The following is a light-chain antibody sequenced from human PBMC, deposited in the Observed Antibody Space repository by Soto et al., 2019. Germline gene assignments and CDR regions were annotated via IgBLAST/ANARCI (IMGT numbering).Light chain of an antibody. Sequence: QSALTQPASVSGSPGQSITICCTGTSSDVGGYNYVSWYQQHPGKAPKLMIYDFNSRPSGVSNRFSGSKSGNTASLTISGLQAEDEADYYCSSYTSSGTRVFGAGTKLTVL. CDR2: DFN. CDR1: SSDVGGYNY. CDR3: SSYTSSGTRV. J-gene: IGLJ1*01. V-gene: IGLV2-14*03.